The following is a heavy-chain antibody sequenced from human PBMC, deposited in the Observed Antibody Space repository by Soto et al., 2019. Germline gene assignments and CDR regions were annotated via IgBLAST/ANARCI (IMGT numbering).Heavy chain of an antibody. J-gene: IGHJ6*02. CDR1: GGTFSSYA. D-gene: IGHD6-6*01. V-gene: IGHV1-69*13. CDR2: IIPIFGTA. CDR3: AGEYSSSGVYYYYGMDV. Sequence: SVKVSCKASGGTFSSYAISWVRQAPGQGLEWMGGIIPIFGTANYAQKFQGRVTITADESTSTAYMELSSLRSEDTAVYYCAGEYSSSGVYYYYGMDVWGQGTAVTVSS.